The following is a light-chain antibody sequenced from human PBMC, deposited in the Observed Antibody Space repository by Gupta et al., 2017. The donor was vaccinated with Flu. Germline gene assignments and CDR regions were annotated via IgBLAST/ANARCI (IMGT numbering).Light chain of an antibody. CDR3: SSYAGRNNYV. CDR2: EVT. V-gene: IGLV2-8*01. J-gene: IGLJ1*01. CDR1: SSDISVYHY. Sequence: TSSDISVYHYVSWFQQHPGKAPKLMIVEVTKRPSGVPGRFSGSKSGNTASLTVSGLQAEDEDDYYCSSYAGRNNYVFGTGTKVTVL.